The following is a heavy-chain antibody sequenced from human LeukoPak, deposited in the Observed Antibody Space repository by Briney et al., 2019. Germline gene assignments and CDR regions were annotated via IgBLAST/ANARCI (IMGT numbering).Heavy chain of an antibody. CDR2: MDPKRGST. V-gene: IGHV1-8*02. CDR1: GYTFTSYG. J-gene: IGHJ4*02. D-gene: IGHD1-1*01. Sequence: ASVKVSCKASGYTFTSYGISWVRQAPGQGLEWMGWMDPKRGSTGSARKFQGRVTMTRNTSISTAYMELSSLRSEDTAVYYCARVEETPFDYWGQGTLVTVSS. CDR3: ARVEETPFDY.